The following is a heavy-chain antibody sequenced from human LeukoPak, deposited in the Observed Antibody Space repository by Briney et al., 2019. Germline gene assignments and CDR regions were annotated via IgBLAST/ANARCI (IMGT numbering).Heavy chain of an antibody. CDR3: ARDDCSGGSCTDAFDI. J-gene: IGHJ3*02. CDR1: GFTFSSYS. CDR2: ISSSSSTI. V-gene: IGHV3-48*02. Sequence: GGSLRLSCAASGFTFSSYSMTWVRQAPGKGLEWVSYISSSSSTIYYADSVKGRFTISRDNAKNSLYLQMNSLRDEDTAVYYCARDDCSGGSCTDAFDIWGQGTMVTVSS. D-gene: IGHD2-15*01.